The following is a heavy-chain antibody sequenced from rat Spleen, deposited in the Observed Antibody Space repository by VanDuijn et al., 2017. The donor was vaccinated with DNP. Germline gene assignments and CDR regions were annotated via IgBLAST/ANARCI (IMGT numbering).Heavy chain of an antibody. CDR2: ITSSGGST. D-gene: IGHD1-1*01. CDR1: GFTFNNYW. V-gene: IGHV5-31*01. Sequence: EVQLVESGGDLVQPGKSLKLSCVASGFTFNNYWMTWIRQVPGKGLEWVASITSSGGSTYYPDSVKGRFTISRDNAKNTLYLQMNSLRSEDTATYYCARRVLYSGGGWFAYWGQGTLVTVSS. CDR3: ARRVLYSGGGWFAY. J-gene: IGHJ3*01.